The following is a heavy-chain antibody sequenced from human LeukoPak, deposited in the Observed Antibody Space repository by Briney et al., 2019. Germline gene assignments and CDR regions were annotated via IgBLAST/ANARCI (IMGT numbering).Heavy chain of an antibody. J-gene: IGHJ5*02. CDR3: ASQGYSSSGTNGGQNWFDP. V-gene: IGHV1-8*01. D-gene: IGHD6-13*01. CDR1: GYTFTSYD. Sequence: ASVEVSCKASGYTFTSYDINWVRQATGQGLEWMGWMNPNSGNTGYAQKFQGRVTMTRNTSINTAYMELSSLRSEDTAVYYCASQGYSSSGTNGGQNWFDPWGQGTLVTVSS. CDR2: MNPNSGNT.